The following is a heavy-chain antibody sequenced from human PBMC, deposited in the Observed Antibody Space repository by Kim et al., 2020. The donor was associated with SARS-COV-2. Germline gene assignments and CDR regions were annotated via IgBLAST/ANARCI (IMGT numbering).Heavy chain of an antibody. CDR1: GGSISSSSYY. Sequence: SETLSLTCTVSGGSISSSSYYWGWIRQPPGKGLEWIGSIYYSGSTYYNPSLKSRVTISVDTSKNQFSLKLSSVTAADTAVYYCARQYYDSSGYYFPLDYWGQGTLVTVSS. V-gene: IGHV4-39*01. CDR3: ARQYYDSSGYYFPLDY. CDR2: IYYSGST. J-gene: IGHJ4*02. D-gene: IGHD3-22*01.